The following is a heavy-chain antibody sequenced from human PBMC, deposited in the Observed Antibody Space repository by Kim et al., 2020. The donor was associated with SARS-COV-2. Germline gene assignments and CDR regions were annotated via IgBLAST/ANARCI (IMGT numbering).Heavy chain of an antibody. V-gene: IGHV1-3*01. J-gene: IGHJ6*02. D-gene: IGHD2-8*01. CDR1: GYTFTSYA. Sequence: ASVKVSCKASGYTFTSYAMHWVRQAPGQRLEWMGWINAGNGNTKYSQKFQGRVTITRDTSASTAYMELSSLRSEDTAVYYCARNGNPWGPVYAIRVDYYYGMDVWGQGTTVTVSS. CDR2: INAGNGNT. CDR3: ARNGNPWGPVYAIRVDYYYGMDV.